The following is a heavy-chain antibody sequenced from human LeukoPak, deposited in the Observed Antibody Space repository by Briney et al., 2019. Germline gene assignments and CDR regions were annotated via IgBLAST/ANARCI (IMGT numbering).Heavy chain of an antibody. Sequence: GGSLRLSCAASGFTFDDYAMHWVRQAPGKGLEWVSGISWNSGSIGYADSVKGRFTTSRDNAKNSLYLQMNSLRAEDTALYYCAKDEYSSGWYRPRDVGLSWGQGTLVTVSS. CDR3: AKDEYSSGWYRPRDVGLS. CDR1: GFTFDDYA. J-gene: IGHJ4*02. D-gene: IGHD6-19*01. CDR2: ISWNSGSI. V-gene: IGHV3-9*01.